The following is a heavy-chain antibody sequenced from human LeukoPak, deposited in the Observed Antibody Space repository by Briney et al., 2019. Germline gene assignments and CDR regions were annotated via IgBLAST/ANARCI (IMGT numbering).Heavy chain of an antibody. CDR3: ASPRGPTGTRFDY. Sequence: GGSLRLSCAAPGFTVSSNYMSWVRRAPGKGLEWVSVIYSGGSTYYADSVKGRFTISRDNSKNTLYLQMNSLRAEDTAVYYCASPRGPTGTRFDYWGQGTLVTVSS. CDR2: IYSGGST. J-gene: IGHJ4*02. D-gene: IGHD1-1*01. CDR1: GFTVSSNY. V-gene: IGHV3-66*01.